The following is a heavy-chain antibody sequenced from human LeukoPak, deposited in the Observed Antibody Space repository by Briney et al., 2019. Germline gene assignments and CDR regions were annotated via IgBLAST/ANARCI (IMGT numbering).Heavy chain of an antibody. Sequence: PGGSLRLSCAASGFTFSSYGMQWVRQAPGKGLEWVAFIRYDGSNKYYADSVKGRFTISRDNSKNTLYLQMNSLRAEDTAVYYRAKDPGLDWNYNYYYYMDVWGKGTTVTVSS. CDR3: AKDPGLDWNYNYYYYMDV. V-gene: IGHV3-30*02. D-gene: IGHD1-1*01. J-gene: IGHJ6*03. CDR2: IRYDGSNK. CDR1: GFTFSSYG.